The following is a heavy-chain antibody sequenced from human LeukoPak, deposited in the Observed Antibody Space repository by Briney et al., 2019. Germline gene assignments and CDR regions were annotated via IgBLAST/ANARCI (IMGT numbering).Heavy chain of an antibody. CDR1: GFTFSSYG. CDR2: IWYDGSNK. CDR3: ARLPIDCSSSSCSYYYYYGMDV. D-gene: IGHD2-2*01. Sequence: GRSLRLSCAASGFTFSSYGMHWVRQAPGKGLEWVAVIWYDGSNKYYADSVKGRFTISRDNSKNTLYLQMNSLRAEDTAVYYCARLPIDCSSSSCSYYYYYGMDVWGQGTTVTVSS. J-gene: IGHJ6*02. V-gene: IGHV3-33*01.